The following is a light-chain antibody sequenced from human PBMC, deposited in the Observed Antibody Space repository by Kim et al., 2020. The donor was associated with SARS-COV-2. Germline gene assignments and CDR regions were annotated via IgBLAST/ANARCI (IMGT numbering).Light chain of an antibody. J-gene: IGLJ1*01. Sequence: SVSPGQTASITCYCYKLGDIYACWYQQEPGQSPVLVIYQDSKRPSGIPELFSGSNSGNTATLTSSETQAMDEADYYCQAWDSSTEVFGTGTKVTVL. V-gene: IGLV3-1*01. CDR2: QDS. CDR3: QAWDSSTEV. CDR1: KLGDIY.